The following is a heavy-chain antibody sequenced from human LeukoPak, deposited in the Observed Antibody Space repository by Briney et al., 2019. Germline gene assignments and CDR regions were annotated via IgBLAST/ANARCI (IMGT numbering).Heavy chain of an antibody. V-gene: IGHV3-33*01. CDR2: IWYDGSNE. D-gene: IGHD3-22*01. CDR3: ARARNNYDSSGYSALDY. CDR1: GLMFSSHG. Sequence: PGGSLRLSCAASSGLMFSSHGMHLVRQAPGKGLEWVAVIWYDGSNEYYADSVKGRFTISRDNSKDTLYLQMNSLRAEDTAVYYCARARNNYDSSGYSALDYWGQGTQVTVSS. J-gene: IGHJ4*02.